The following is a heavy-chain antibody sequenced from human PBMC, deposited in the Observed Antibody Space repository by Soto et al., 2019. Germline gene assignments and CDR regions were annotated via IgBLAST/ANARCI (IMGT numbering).Heavy chain of an antibody. CDR3: TRARHFPPNYFDY. CDR2: IRSKAYGGTT. J-gene: IGHJ4*02. Sequence: PGGSLRLSCTVSGFTLGDYAMSWFRQAPGKGLEWVAFIRSKAYGGTTEYAASVKARFTISRDDSKSVAYLQMNSLRTEDTAVYYCTRARHFPPNYFDYWGQGNLVTVSS. D-gene: IGHD3-3*02. V-gene: IGHV3-49*03. CDR1: GFTLGDYA.